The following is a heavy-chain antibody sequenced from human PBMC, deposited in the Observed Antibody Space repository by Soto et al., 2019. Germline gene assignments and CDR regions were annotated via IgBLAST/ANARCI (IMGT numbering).Heavy chain of an antibody. CDR2: IYYSGST. Sequence: SETLSLTCTVSGGSVSSGSHYWSLIRQPPGKGLEWIGNIYYSGSTKYNPSLKSRVTISVDRSRNHFSLNLRSVTTADTALYYCARDTPYDFWSGYVGFDPWGQGTLVTVSS. J-gene: IGHJ5*02. D-gene: IGHD3-3*01. V-gene: IGHV4-61*03. CDR3: ARDTPYDFWSGYVGFDP. CDR1: GGSVSSGSHY.